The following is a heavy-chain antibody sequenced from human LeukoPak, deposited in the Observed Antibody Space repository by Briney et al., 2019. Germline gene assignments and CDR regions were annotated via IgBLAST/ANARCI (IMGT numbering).Heavy chain of an antibody. CDR2: INPNSGGT. D-gene: IGHD6-13*01. J-gene: IGHJ4*02. Sequence: ASVKVSCKASGYTFTGYYMHWVRQAPGQGLEWMGWINPNSGGTNYAQKFQGRVTMTRDTSASTAYMELSRLRSDDTAVYYCARVGLVSSSWYYDYWGQGTLVTVSS. CDR1: GYTFTGYY. CDR3: ARVGLVSSSWYYDY. V-gene: IGHV1-2*02.